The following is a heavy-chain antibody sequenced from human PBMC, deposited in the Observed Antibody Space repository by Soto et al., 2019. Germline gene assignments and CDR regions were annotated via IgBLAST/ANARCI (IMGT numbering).Heavy chain of an antibody. CDR1: GFTFSSHW. CDR2: IKQDGSEK. J-gene: IGHJ4*02. D-gene: IGHD3-16*02. CDR3: ARVYYDYIWGSYPLVY. V-gene: IGHV3-7*01. Sequence: GGSLRLSCAASGFTFSSHWMSWVRQAPGKGLEGLASIKQDGSEKHYVDSVKGRFTISRDNAKNSLYLQMNSLRVEDMAVYYCARVYYDYIWGSYPLVYWGQGTLVTVSS.